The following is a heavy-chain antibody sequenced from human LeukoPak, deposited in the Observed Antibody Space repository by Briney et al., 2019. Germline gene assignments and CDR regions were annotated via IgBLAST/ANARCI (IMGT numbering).Heavy chain of an antibody. D-gene: IGHD3-9*01. V-gene: IGHV3-48*01. J-gene: IGHJ4*02. CDR1: GFTFSSYS. CDR2: ISSSSSTI. Sequence: PGGSLRLSCAASGFTFSSYSMNWVRQAPGKGLEWVSYISSSSSTIYYADSVKGRFTISRDNAKNSLYLQVNSLKTEDTAVYYCTRVNYDILTGYYLFDYWGQGTLVTVSS. CDR3: TRVNYDILTGYYLFDY.